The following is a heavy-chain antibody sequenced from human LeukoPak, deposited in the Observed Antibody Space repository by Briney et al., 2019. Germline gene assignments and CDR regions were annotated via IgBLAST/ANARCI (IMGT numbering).Heavy chain of an antibody. CDR1: GGSISSYY. CDR3: ARGVLGRRTRYYYDSSGYYVVYFDY. Sequence: SETLSLTCTVSGGSISSYYWSWIRQPPGKGLEWIGYIYYSGSTNYNPSLKSRVTISVDTSKNQFSLKLSSVTAADTAVYYCARGVLGRRTRYYYDSSGYYVVYFDYWGQGTLVTVSS. J-gene: IGHJ4*02. V-gene: IGHV4-59*12. D-gene: IGHD3-22*01. CDR2: IYYSGST.